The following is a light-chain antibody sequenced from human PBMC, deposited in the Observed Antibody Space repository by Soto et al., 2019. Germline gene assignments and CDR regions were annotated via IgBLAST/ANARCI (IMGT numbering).Light chain of an antibody. Sequence: DIQMTQSPSSLSASVGDRVTITRRASQGISTYLNWYQQKPGKAPKLLNYAASSLQSGVPSRFSASGSETDFTLNISSLQPEDFATYSCQQSYSITWTFGQGTK. CDR1: QGISTY. CDR3: QQSYSITWT. J-gene: IGKJ1*01. V-gene: IGKV1-39*01. CDR2: AAS.